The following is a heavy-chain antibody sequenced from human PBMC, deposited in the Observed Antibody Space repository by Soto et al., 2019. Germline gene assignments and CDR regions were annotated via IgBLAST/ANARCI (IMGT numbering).Heavy chain of an antibody. D-gene: IGHD4-17*01. Sequence: GGSLRLCCAASGFTFSSYSMNWVRQAPGKGLEWVSYISSSSSTIYYADSVKGRFTISRDNAKNSLYLQMNSLRAEDTAVYYCARDYGGKQGPYFDYWGTRILLTRSS. CDR2: ISSSSSTI. CDR3: ARDYGGKQGPYFDY. J-gene: IGHJ4*02. CDR1: GFTFSSYS. V-gene: IGHV3-48*01.